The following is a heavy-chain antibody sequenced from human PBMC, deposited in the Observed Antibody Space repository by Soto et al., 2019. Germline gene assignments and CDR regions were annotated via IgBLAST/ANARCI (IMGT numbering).Heavy chain of an antibody. CDR1: GGSISSGGYS. V-gene: IGHV4-30-2*01. Sequence: SETLSLTCAVSGGSISSGGYSWSWIRQPPGKGLEWIGYIYHSGSTNYNPSLKSRVTISVDTSKNQFSLKLSSVTAADTAVYYCARLEQGHSSSWVYYYYGMDVWGQGTTVTVSS. D-gene: IGHD6-13*01. CDR3: ARLEQGHSSSWVYYYYGMDV. CDR2: IYHSGST. J-gene: IGHJ6*02.